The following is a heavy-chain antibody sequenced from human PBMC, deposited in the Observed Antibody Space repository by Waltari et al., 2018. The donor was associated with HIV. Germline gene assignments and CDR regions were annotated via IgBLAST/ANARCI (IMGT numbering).Heavy chain of an antibody. J-gene: IGHJ3*01. CDR1: GYNFNNFW. Sequence: EVHLVQSGAQVKKPGDSLKIACKTSGYNFNNFWIGWVRQVPGKGLEWMGIVYPDDSDTRYSPSYKDQVTISGETSINTAYLQWSSLRASDTAMYYCARCYGTVMGAIEIWGQGTMVIVSS. V-gene: IGHV5-51*01. CDR3: ARCYGTVMGAIEI. CDR2: VYPDDSDT. D-gene: IGHD2-2*02.